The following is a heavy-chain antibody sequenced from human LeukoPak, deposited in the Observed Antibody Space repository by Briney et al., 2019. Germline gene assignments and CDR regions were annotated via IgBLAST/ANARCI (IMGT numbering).Heavy chain of an antibody. CDR1: GGSISSYY. V-gene: IGHV4-59*01. D-gene: IGHD3-22*01. J-gene: IGHJ4*02. CDR2: IFYSGTT. CDR3: ARGGWNKFDY. Sequence: MSSETLSLTCTVSGGSISSYYWSWIRQPPGKGLEWIGFIFYSGTTNYNSSLKSRVTISVDTSKNQFSLKLSSVTAADTAVYYCARGGWNKFDYWGQGTLVTVSS.